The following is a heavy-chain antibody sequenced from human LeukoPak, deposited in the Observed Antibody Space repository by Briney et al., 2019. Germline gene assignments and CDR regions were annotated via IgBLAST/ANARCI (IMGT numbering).Heavy chain of an antibody. J-gene: IGHJ4*02. D-gene: IGHD6-19*01. CDR3: ARSSSGWYVNDY. CDR1: GYTFTGYY. Sequence: ASVKVSCKASGYTFTGYYMHWVRQAPGQGLEWMGRINPNSGGTNYAQKFQDRVTMTRDTSISTAYMELSRLRSDDTAVYYCARSSSGWYVNDYWGQGTLVTVSS. CDR2: INPNSGGT. V-gene: IGHV1-2*06.